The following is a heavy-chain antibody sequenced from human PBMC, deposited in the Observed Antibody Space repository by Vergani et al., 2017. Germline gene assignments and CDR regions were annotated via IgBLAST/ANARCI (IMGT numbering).Heavy chain of an antibody. CDR3: TRLSSYYYYYMDV. CDR1: GFTFSGSA. V-gene: IGHV3-73*01. CDR2: IRSKANSYAT. Sequence: EVQLVESGGGLIQPGGSLKLSCAASGFTFSGSAMHWVRQASGKGSAWVGRIRSKANSYATAYAASVKGRFTISRDDSKNTAYLQMNSLKTEDTAVYYCTRLSSYYYYYMDVWGKGTTVTDSS. J-gene: IGHJ6*03.